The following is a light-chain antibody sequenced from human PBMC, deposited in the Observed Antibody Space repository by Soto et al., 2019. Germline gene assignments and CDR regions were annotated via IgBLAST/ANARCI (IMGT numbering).Light chain of an antibody. CDR1: SSDVGAYNY. CDR2: DVS. J-gene: IGLJ1*01. V-gene: IGLV2-14*01. CDR3: NSYTISRTYV. Sequence: QSVLTQPASVSGSPGQSITISCTGTSSDVGAYNYVSWYQQHPGKAPKLIIYDVSNRPSGVSDRFSGSKSGNTASLTISGLQAEDKAEYYCNSYTISRTYVFGTGSKVTVL.